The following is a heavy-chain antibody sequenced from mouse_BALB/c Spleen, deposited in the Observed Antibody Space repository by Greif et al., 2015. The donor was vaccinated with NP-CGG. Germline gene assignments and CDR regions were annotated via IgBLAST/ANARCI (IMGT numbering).Heavy chain of an antibody. CDR1: GFSLTSYG. Sequence: VKLMESGPGLVQPSQSLSITCTVSGFSLTSYGVHWVRQSPGKGLEWLGVIWSGGSTDYNAAFISRLSISKDNSKTXVLFKMNSLQANDTAIYYCARKYGNYYAMDYWGQGTSVTVSS. D-gene: IGHD2-10*02. V-gene: IGHV2-2*02. CDR3: ARKYGNYYAMDY. CDR2: IWSGGST. J-gene: IGHJ4*01.